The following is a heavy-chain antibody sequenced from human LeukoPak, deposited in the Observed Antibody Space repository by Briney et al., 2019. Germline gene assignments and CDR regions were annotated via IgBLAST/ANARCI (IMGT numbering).Heavy chain of an antibody. Sequence: WESLRLSCAGSGFSFNDSYMSWIRQAPGQGLEWLSYIKSSDTSTFYADSVKGRFTVSRDNDKNALYLQMNSLRAEDTAVYYCARRGNMSSHAFDIWGQGTVVTVSS. CDR2: IKSSDTST. D-gene: IGHD2/OR15-2a*01. V-gene: IGHV3-11*01. CDR1: GFSFNDSY. CDR3: ARRGNMSSHAFDI. J-gene: IGHJ3*02.